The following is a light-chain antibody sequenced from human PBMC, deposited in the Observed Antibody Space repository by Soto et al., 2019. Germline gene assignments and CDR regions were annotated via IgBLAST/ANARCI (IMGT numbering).Light chain of an antibody. J-gene: IGKJ2*01. Sequence: DIQMTQSPSSLSASVGDRVTIKCQARQDIRNYLNWYQQKPGKAPQLLIHDASTLETGVPSRFSGRRSGTEFTFTISSLQPEDSGTYYCQQYANLPPYTFGQGGKVEGK. CDR1: QDIRNY. CDR3: QQYANLPPYT. V-gene: IGKV1-33*01. CDR2: DAS.